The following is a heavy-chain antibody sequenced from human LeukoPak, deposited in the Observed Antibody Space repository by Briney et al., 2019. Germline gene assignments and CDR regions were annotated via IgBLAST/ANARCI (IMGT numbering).Heavy chain of an antibody. J-gene: IGHJ4*02. CDR2: INPNSGGT. CDR1: GYTFTGYY. CDR3: ARGPDQITLVRGVIMYDY. V-gene: IGHV1-2*02. Sequence: GASVKVSCKASGYTFTGYYMHWVRQAPGQGLEWMGWINPNSGGTNYAQKFQGRVTMTRDTSISTAYMELSRLRSDDTAVYYCARGPDQITLVRGVIMYDYWGQGTLVTVSS. D-gene: IGHD3-10*01.